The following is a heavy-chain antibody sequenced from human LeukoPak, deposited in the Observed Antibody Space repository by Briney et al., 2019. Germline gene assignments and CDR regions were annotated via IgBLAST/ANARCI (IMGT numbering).Heavy chain of an antibody. V-gene: IGHV1-18*01. Sequence: GASVKVSCRASGYTFTSYGISWVRQAPGQGLEWMGWISAYNGNTNYAHKLQGRVTMTTDTSTSTAYMELRSLRSDDTAVYFCARNIVGATSGLLDYWGQGTLVTVYS. CDR1: GYTFTSYG. CDR2: ISAYNGNT. CDR3: ARNIVGATSGLLDY. J-gene: IGHJ4*02. D-gene: IGHD1-26*01.